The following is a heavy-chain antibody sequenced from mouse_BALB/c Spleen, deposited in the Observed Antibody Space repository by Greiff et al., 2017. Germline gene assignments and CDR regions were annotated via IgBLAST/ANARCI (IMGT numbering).Heavy chain of an antibody. CDR3: ARGDYYYFDY. CDR1: DFAVFPFAF. D-gene: IGHD2-4*01. CDR2: ILPSSDRT. J-gene: IGHJ2*01. V-gene: IGHV15-2*02. Sequence: QVQLKQSGSELRSPGSSVKLSCKDSDFAVFPFAFMCWVRQQPGHGFEWIGDILPSSDRTIYGEKSEHKATQDADTVSNTAYLELNSLTSEDSAVYYYARGDYYYFDYWGQGTTLTVSA.